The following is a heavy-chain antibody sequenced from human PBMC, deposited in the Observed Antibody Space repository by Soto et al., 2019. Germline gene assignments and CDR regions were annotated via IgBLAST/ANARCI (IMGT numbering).Heavy chain of an antibody. Sequence: PSETLSLTCAVYGGSFSGYYWSWIRQPPGKGLEWIGEINHSGSTNYNPSLKSRVTISVDTSKNQFSLKLSSVTAADTAVYYCASGPLGSSLFYDSSGYYRYWGQGTLVTVSS. CDR3: ASGPLGSSLFYDSSGYYRY. CDR2: INHSGST. J-gene: IGHJ4*02. CDR1: GGSFSGYY. V-gene: IGHV4-34*01. D-gene: IGHD3-22*01.